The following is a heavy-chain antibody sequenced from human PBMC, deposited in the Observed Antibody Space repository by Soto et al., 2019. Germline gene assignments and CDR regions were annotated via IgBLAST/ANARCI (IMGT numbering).Heavy chain of an antibody. CDR1: GGTFSSYT. J-gene: IGHJ5*02. Sequence: QVQLVQSGAEVKKPGSSVKVSCKASGGTFSSYTISWVRQAPGQGLEWMGRIIPILGIANYAQKFQGRVTITADKSTSTAYMELSSLRSEDTAVYYCARGAEDGDYVGWSDPWGQGTLVTVSS. CDR2: IIPILGIA. D-gene: IGHD4-17*01. CDR3: ARGAEDGDYVGWSDP. V-gene: IGHV1-69*02.